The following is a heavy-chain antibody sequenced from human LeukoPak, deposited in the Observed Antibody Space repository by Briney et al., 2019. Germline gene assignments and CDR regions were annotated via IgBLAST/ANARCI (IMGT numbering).Heavy chain of an antibody. CDR1: GYTFTSYA. CDR3: ARSGRSGSYYNLYYFDY. Sequence: ASVKVSCKASGYTFTSYAMNWVRQAPGQGLEWMGWINPNSGGTNYAQKFQGRVTMTRDTSISTAYMELSRLRSDDTAVYYCARSGRSGSYYNLYYFDYWGQGTLVTVSS. J-gene: IGHJ4*02. D-gene: IGHD3-10*01. V-gene: IGHV1-2*02. CDR2: INPNSGGT.